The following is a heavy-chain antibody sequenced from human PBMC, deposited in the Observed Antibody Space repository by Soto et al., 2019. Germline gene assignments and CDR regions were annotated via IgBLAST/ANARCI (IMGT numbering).Heavy chain of an antibody. CDR2: IDPSDSYT. V-gene: IGHV5-10-1*01. CDR1: GYSFTSYW. D-gene: IGHD5-12*01. CDR3: ASRETPYSGYGV. Sequence: GESLKISCKGSGYSFTSYWISWVRQMPGKGLEWMGRIDPSDSYTNYSPSFQGHVTISADKSISTAYLQWSSLKASDTAMYYCASRETPYSGYGVWGQGTLVTVSS. J-gene: IGHJ4*02.